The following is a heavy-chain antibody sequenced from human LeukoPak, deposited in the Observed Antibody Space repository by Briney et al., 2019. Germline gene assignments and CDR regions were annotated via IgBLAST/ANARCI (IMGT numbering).Heavy chain of an antibody. CDR1: GGSISSYY. D-gene: IGHD1-26*01. CDR2: IYYSGST. V-gene: IGHV4-59*06. CDR3: ARGSGSYLDY. Sequence: PSETLSLTCTVSGGSISSYYWSWIRQPPGKGLEWIGYIYYSGSTYYNPSLKSRVTISVDTSKNQFSLKLSSVTAADTAVYYCARGSGSYLDYWGQGTLVTVSP. J-gene: IGHJ4*02.